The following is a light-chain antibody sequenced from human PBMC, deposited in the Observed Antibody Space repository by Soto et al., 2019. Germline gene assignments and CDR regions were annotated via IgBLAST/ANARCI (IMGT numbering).Light chain of an antibody. CDR2: DAS. CDR1: QSLGRY. CDR3: KQRSYQIN. V-gene: IGKV3-11*01. Sequence: PVASATLSCRASQSLGRYLAWYQQKPGPDPRILIYDASHRATGIPVRFSGSGSESDFTLTISSLEPEDFEVYYCKQRSYQINFGNGKRLEIK. J-gene: IGKJ5*01.